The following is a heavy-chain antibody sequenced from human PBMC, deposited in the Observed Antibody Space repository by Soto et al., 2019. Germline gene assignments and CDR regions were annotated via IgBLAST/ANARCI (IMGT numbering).Heavy chain of an antibody. V-gene: IGHV3-30*03. CDR3: ARDRGGSGDGYKPCYYLYAMDV. CDR2: IAHDGSNK. J-gene: IGHJ6*02. D-gene: IGHD5-12*01. Sequence: VQLLESGGGLVQPGGSLRLSCAASGFNFFNYAMSWVRQAQGKGLEWVAAIAHDGSNKYYADSVKGRFTISRDNSKNTLYLEKNSPRAGETAVYYCARDRGGSGDGYKPCYYLYAMDVWGQGTTVTVSS. CDR1: GFNFFNYA.